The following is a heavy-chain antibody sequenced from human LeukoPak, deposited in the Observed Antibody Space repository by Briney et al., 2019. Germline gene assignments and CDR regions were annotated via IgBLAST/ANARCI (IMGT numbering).Heavy chain of an antibody. CDR2: ISSSASTI. Sequence: GGSLRLSCAASGFTFTDYYMSWIRQAPGKGLEWVSYISSSASTIYYADSVKGRFTISRDNAKNSLSLQMNSLRAEDTAVYYCARAVAAPYPNFDYWGQGTLVTVSS. J-gene: IGHJ4*02. D-gene: IGHD6-19*01. CDR1: GFTFTDYY. V-gene: IGHV3-11*04. CDR3: ARAVAAPYPNFDY.